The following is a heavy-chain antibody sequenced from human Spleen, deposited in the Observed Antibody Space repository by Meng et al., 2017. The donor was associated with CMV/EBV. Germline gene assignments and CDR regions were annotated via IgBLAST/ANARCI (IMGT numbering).Heavy chain of an antibody. CDR1: GGTFSSYA. J-gene: IGHJ5*02. D-gene: IGHD2-2*02. CDR2: IIPILGIA. V-gene: IGHV1-69*10. CDR3: ASGGGYCSSTSCYNRIAWFDP. Sequence: VKVSCKASGGTFSSYAISWVRQAPGQGLEWMGGIIPILGIANYAQKFQGRVTITADKSTSTAYMELSSLRSEDTAVYYCASGGGYCSSTSCYNRIAWFDPWGQGTLVTVSS.